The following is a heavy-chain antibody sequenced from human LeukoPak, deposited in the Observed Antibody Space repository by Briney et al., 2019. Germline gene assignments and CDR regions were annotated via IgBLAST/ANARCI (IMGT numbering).Heavy chain of an antibody. V-gene: IGHV4-59*08. CDR2: IYYSGST. D-gene: IGHD6-19*01. CDR1: GGSISSYY. Sequence: SETLSLTCTVSGGSISSYYWSWIRQPPGKGLEWIGYIYYSGSTNYNPSLKSRVTISVDTSKNQFSLKLSSVTAADTAVYYCARHGGSGWYHEYYFDYWGQGTLVTVSS. CDR3: ARHGGSGWYHEYYFDY. J-gene: IGHJ4*02.